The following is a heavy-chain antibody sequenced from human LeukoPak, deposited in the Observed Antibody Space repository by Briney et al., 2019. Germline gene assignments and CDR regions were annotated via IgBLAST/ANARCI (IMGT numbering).Heavy chain of an antibody. D-gene: IGHD2-15*01. CDR3: ARVDIVVVVAAAAFDY. J-gene: IGHJ4*02. CDR1: GYTSTSYD. V-gene: IGHV1-8*01. CDR2: MNPNSGNT. Sequence: ASVKVSCKASGYTSTSYDINWVRQATGQGLEWMGWMNPNSGNTGYAQKFQGRVTMTRNTSISTAYMELSSLRPEDTAVYYCARVDIVVVVAAAAFDYWGQGTLVTVSS.